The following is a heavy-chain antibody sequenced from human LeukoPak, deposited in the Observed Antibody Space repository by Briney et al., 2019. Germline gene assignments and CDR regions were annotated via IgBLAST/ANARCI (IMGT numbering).Heavy chain of an antibody. Sequence: GGSLRLSCVTSGFTFTTYCMHWVRQVPGKGLVWVSRLNGDGSSTIYADSVKGRFTISRDNAKNTVYLQMNSLRVEDTAVYYCARQQLEQGVYFDYWGQGILVTVSS. D-gene: IGHD6-13*01. V-gene: IGHV3-74*01. J-gene: IGHJ4*02. CDR2: LNGDGSST. CDR3: ARQQLEQGVYFDY. CDR1: GFTFTTYC.